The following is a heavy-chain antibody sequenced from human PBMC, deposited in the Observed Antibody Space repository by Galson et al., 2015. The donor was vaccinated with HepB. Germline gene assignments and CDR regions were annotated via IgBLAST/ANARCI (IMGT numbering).Heavy chain of an antibody. J-gene: IGHJ6*03. D-gene: IGHD6-13*01. CDR3: ARAWSRGYSSSWYSDQEDYMDV. V-gene: IGHV1-69*06. Sequence: SVKVSCKASGGTFSSYAISWVRQAPGQGLEWMGGIIPIFGTANYAQKFQGRVTITADKSTSTAYMELSSLRSEDTAVYYCARAWSRGYSSSWYSDQEDYMDVWGKGTTVTVSS. CDR1: GGTFSSYA. CDR2: IIPIFGTA.